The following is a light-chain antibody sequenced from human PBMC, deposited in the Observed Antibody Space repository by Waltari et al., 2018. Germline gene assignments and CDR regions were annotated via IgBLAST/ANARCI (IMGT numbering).Light chain of an antibody. J-gene: IGKJ4*01. CDR3: QQSYSRSLT. CDR1: QSINSY. CDR2: AAS. Sequence: DIQMTQSPSSLSASVGDRVTITCRASQSINSYLNWYQQKPGKAPKFLIYAASSLHSGVPSRFSGSGSGTDFTLTISSLQPEDFATYYCQQSYSRSLTFGGGTKVEIK. V-gene: IGKV1-39*01.